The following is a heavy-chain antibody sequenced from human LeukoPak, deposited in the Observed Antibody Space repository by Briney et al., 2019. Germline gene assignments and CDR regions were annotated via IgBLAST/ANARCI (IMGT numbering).Heavy chain of an antibody. Sequence: SVKVSCKASGYTFTSYAISWVRQAPGQGLEWMGGIIPIFGTANYAQKFQGRVTITADESTSTAYMELSSLRSEDTAVYYCARVIRIAVAPFDPWGQGTLVTVSS. V-gene: IGHV1-69*13. CDR2: IIPIFGTA. J-gene: IGHJ5*02. CDR3: ARVIRIAVAPFDP. D-gene: IGHD6-19*01. CDR1: GYTFTSYA.